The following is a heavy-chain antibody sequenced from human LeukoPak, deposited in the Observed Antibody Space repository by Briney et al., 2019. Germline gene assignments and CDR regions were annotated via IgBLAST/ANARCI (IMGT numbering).Heavy chain of an antibody. V-gene: IGHV3-74*01. J-gene: IGHJ6*03. D-gene: IGHD6-19*01. CDR1: GFTFSSCW. CDR3: ARAVAGYYYYCYMDV. Sequence: GGSLRLSCAASGFTFSSCWMHWVRQAPGKGLVWVSRINTDGSSTSYADSVKGRFTISRDNAKNTLYLQMNSLRAEDTAVYYCARAVAGYYYYCYMDVWGKGTTVTVSS. CDR2: INTDGSST.